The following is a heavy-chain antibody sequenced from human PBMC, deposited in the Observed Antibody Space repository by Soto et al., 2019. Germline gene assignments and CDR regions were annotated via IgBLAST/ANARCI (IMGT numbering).Heavy chain of an antibody. D-gene: IGHD2-15*01. CDR3: ARHEAGYCLGGRCPYYLDV. J-gene: IGHJ6*03. V-gene: IGHV4-59*08. CDR2: IDDQGRA. Sequence: SETLSLTCTVSGGAISSYYWGWLRQPPGKGLEWIGYIDDQGRADYYPSLESRVTISIDTSKNQLSMQLGSVTAADSAVYYCARHEAGYCLGGRCPYYLDVWGKGTAVTVSS. CDR1: GGAISSYY.